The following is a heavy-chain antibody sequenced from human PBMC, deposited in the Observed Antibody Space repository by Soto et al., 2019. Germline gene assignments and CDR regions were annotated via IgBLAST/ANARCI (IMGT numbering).Heavy chain of an antibody. V-gene: IGHV1-8*01. CDR2: MNPNSGNT. CDR3: ARGQLLLWFGESPG. Sequence: ASVKVSCKASGYTFTSYDINWVRQATGQGLEWMGWMNPNSGNTGYAQRFQGRVTMTRNTSISTAYMELSSLRSEDTAVYYCARGQLLLWFGESPGWGQGTLVTVSS. J-gene: IGHJ4*02. CDR1: GYTFTSYD. D-gene: IGHD3-10*01.